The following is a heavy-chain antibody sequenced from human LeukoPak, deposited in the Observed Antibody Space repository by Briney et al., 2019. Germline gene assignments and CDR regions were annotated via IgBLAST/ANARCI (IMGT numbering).Heavy chain of an antibody. Sequence: GGSLRLSCAASGFTFSNAWMSWVRQAPRKGLEWVGRIKSKTDGGTTDYAAPVKGRFTISRDDSKNTLYLQMNSLKTEDTAVYYCTTGGIETIPGSYYSNWFDPWGQGTLVTVSS. V-gene: IGHV3-15*01. CDR2: IKSKTDGGTT. J-gene: IGHJ5*02. CDR1: GFTFSNAW. D-gene: IGHD3-10*01. CDR3: TTGGIETIPGSYYSNWFDP.